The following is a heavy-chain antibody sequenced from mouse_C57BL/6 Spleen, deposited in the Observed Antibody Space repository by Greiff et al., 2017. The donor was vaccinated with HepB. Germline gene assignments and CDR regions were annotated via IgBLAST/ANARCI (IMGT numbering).Heavy chain of an antibody. D-gene: IGHD1-1*01. J-gene: IGHJ4*01. CDR3: ARITTGLRDSYYAMDY. CDR1: GYTFTSYW. Sequence: VQLQQPGTELVKPGASVKLSCKASGYTFTSYWMHWVKQRPGQGLEWIGNINPSNGGTNYNEKFKSKATLTVDKSSSTAYMQLSSLTSEDSAVYYCARITTGLRDSYYAMDYWGQGTSVTVSS. V-gene: IGHV1-53*01. CDR2: INPSNGGT.